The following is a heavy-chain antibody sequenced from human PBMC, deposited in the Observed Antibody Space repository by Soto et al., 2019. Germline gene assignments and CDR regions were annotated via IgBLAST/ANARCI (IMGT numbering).Heavy chain of an antibody. D-gene: IGHD3-22*01. Sequence: PSETLSLTCTVSVASINNNDYYGSWIRQTPGKGREWIGYVYYSGTTEYIPSLKSRLSMSIAKSANRIPLKLDSVTAAXTATYYGATMXYSYDKWDFXLGSRGTLVPVSS. V-gene: IGHV4-30-4*01. CDR1: VASINNNDYY. J-gene: IGHJ2*01. CDR3: ATMXYSYDKWDFXL. CDR2: VYYSGTT.